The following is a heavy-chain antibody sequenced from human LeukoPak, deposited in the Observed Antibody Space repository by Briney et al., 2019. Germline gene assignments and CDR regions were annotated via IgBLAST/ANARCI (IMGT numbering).Heavy chain of an antibody. D-gene: IGHD2-15*01. J-gene: IGHJ4*02. V-gene: IGHV4-59*01. CDR3: ARDACSGGSCYAGASYYFDY. Sequence: SETLSLTCTVSGGSISSYYWSWIRQPPGKGLEWIGYIYYSGSTNYNPSLKSRVTISVDTSKNQFSLKLSSVTAADTAVYYCARDACSGGSCYAGASYYFDYWGQGTLVTVSS. CDR2: IYYSGST. CDR1: GGSISSYY.